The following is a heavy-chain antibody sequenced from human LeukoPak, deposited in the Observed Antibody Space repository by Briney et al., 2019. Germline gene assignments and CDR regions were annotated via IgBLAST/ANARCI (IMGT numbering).Heavy chain of an antibody. Sequence: SETLSLTCAIYNGFDSYYLTFVSQSPGKGLEWIGEITYKGSASYNPSLKSRVTISINVSQRQFSLELRSVTVADTGVYYCAVYGGDWQFDSWGQGTPVTVSS. CDR1: NGFDSYY. CDR2: ITYKGSA. D-gene: IGHD2-21*02. V-gene: IGHV4-34*01. J-gene: IGHJ4*02. CDR3: AVYGGDWQFDS.